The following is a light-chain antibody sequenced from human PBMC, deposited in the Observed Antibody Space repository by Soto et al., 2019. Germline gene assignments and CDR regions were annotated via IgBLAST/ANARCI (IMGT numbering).Light chain of an antibody. CDR2: GTS. V-gene: IGKV3-15*01. J-gene: IGKJ2*01. CDR1: QSVGRN. CDR3: QQYNKWPYT. Sequence: EIVMTQSPVALSVSPGESAALSCSASQSVGRNFAWYQQRPGQAPRVLIYGTSTRATGVPARFSGSGSGTDFTLTISSLQSEDFAVYYCQQYNKWPYTFGQGTRLEIK.